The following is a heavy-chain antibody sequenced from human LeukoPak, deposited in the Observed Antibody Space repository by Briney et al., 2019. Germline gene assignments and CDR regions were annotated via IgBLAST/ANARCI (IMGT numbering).Heavy chain of an antibody. Sequence: GSLRLSCAASGFTFSNYNMNWVRQAPGKGLDWVSYITSSSSTIYYADSVKGRFTVSRDNAKNSLYLQMNTLRAEDTAVYYCARDSYGINFDYWGQGTLVTVSS. CDR3: ARDSYGINFDY. V-gene: IGHV3-48*01. CDR2: ITSSSSTI. D-gene: IGHD5-18*01. J-gene: IGHJ4*02. CDR1: GFTFSNYN.